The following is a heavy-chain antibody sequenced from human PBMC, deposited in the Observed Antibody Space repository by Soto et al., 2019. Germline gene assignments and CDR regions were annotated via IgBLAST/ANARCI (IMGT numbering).Heavy chain of an antibody. V-gene: IGHV1-3*01. CDR1: GYTFTSYA. CDR2: INAGNGNT. CDR3: AREQSGEIMTMTDAFDI. J-gene: IGHJ3*02. D-gene: IGHD3-16*01. Sequence: QVQLVQSGAEVQKPGASVKVSCKASGYTFTSYAIHWVRQAPGPRLEWMGWINAGNGNTQYSQKFQGRLTITRDTTASIAYMGVSSLRSEDTALYYCAREQSGEIMTMTDAFDIWGQGKMVTVSS.